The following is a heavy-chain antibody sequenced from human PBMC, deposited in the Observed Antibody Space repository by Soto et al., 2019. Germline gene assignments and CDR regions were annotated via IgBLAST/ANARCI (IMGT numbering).Heavy chain of an antibody. CDR1: GGSISSYY. V-gene: IGHV4-59*01. Sequence: QVQLQESGPGLVKPSETLSLTCTVSGGSISSYYWSWIRQPPGKGLEWIGYIYYSGSTNYNPSLKSRVTISADTSKNQFSLKLSSVTAADTAVYYCARAYGDYSSVLFDYWGQGTLVTVSS. D-gene: IGHD4-17*01. J-gene: IGHJ4*02. CDR3: ARAYGDYSSVLFDY. CDR2: IYYSGST.